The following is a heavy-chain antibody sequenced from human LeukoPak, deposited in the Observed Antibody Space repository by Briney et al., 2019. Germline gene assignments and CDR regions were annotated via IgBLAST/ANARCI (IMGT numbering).Heavy chain of an antibody. D-gene: IGHD3-3*01. CDR2: IYYSGST. Sequence: PSETLSLTCTVSGGSISSYYWSWIRQPPGKGLEWIGYIYYSGSTNYNPSLKSRVTISVDTSKNQFSLKLSSVTAADTAVYYCARQGHPYYDFWSGYPGDSYYGMDVWGQGTTVTVSS. CDR1: GGSISSYY. J-gene: IGHJ6*02. V-gene: IGHV4-59*08. CDR3: ARQGHPYYDFWSGYPGDSYYGMDV.